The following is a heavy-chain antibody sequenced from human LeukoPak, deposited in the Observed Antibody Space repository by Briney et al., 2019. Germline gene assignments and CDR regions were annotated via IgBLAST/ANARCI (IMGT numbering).Heavy chain of an antibody. CDR3: ARVWSAFDV. CDR1: GFTFSNYW. CDR2: IKQDGSEK. Sequence: GGSLRLSCAASGFTFSNYWMHWVRQAPGKGLEWVAHIKQDGSEKNYVDSVEGRFTISRDNAKNSVYLQMNSLRAEDTAVYYCARVWSAFDVWGQGTMVTVSS. V-gene: IGHV3-7*04. J-gene: IGHJ3*01. D-gene: IGHD3-3*01.